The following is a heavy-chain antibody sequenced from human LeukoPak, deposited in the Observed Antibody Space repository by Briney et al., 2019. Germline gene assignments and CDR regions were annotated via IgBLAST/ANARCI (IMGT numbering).Heavy chain of an antibody. J-gene: IGHJ4*02. CDR2: IIPIFGTA. Sequence: ASVKVSXKASGGTFSSYAISWVRQAPGQGLEWMGRIIPIFGTANYAQKFQGRVTITTDESTSTAYMELSSLRSEDTAVYYCARAKGLEFGSYYGDRHPSDYWGQGTLVTVSS. D-gene: IGHD1-26*01. V-gene: IGHV1-69*05. CDR1: GGTFSSYA. CDR3: ARAKGLEFGSYYGDRHPSDY.